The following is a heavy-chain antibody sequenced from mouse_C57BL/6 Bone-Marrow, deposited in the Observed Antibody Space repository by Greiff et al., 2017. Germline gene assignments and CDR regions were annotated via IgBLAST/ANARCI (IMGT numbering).Heavy chain of an antibody. Sequence: VQLQQSGAELVKPGASVKISCKASGYAFSSYCMNWVKQRPGKGLEWIGQIFPGNGDTTYNGKFKGKATLTADKSSSTAYMQLSSLASEDSAVYFCARGAYWGQGTLVTVSA. CDR1: GYAFSSYC. CDR2: IFPGNGDT. V-gene: IGHV1-80*01. J-gene: IGHJ3*01. CDR3: ARGAY.